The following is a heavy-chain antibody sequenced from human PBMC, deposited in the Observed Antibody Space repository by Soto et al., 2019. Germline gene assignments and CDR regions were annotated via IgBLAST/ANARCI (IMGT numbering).Heavy chain of an antibody. J-gene: IGHJ6*02. CDR1: GGSISSYY. Sequence: SETLSLTCTVSGGSISSYYWSWIRQPPGKGQEWNGYIYYSGSTNYNPSLKSRVTISVDRSKNQFSLKLSSVTAEDTAVYYCARDESSSGWYRYVGAPVHGMDVWGQGTTVTVSS. CDR3: ARDESSSGWYRYVGAPVHGMDV. D-gene: IGHD6-19*01. V-gene: IGHV4-59*12. CDR2: IYYSGST.